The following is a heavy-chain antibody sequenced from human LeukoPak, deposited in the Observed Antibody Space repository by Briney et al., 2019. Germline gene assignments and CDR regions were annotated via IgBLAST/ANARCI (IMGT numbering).Heavy chain of an antibody. CDR3: AKIPRRDGYNYAFDI. D-gene: IGHD5-24*01. J-gene: IGHJ3*02. Sequence: GGSLRLSCAASGLTFSSYAMSWVRQAPGKGLEWVSATSGSGGSTYYADSVKGRFTISRDNSKNTLYLQMNSLRAEDTAVYYCAKIPRRDGYNYAFDIWGQGTMVTVSS. V-gene: IGHV3-23*01. CDR1: GLTFSSYA. CDR2: TSGSGGST.